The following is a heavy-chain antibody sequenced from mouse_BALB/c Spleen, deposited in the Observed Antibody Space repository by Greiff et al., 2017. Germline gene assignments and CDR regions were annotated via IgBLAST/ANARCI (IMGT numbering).Heavy chain of an antibody. CDR3: ARHDYDFDY. D-gene: IGHD2-4*01. J-gene: IGHJ2*01. V-gene: IGHV5-12-1*01. CDR1: GFAFSSYD. Sequence: EVKLVESGGGLVKPGGSLKLSCAASGFAFSSYDMSWVRQTPEKRLEWVAYISSGSSTIYYADTVKGRFTISRDNPKNTLFLQMTSLRSEDTAMYYCARHDYDFDYWGQGTTLTVSS. CDR2: ISSGSSTI.